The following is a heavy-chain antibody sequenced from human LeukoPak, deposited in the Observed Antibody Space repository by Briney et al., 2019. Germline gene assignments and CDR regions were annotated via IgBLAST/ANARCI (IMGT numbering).Heavy chain of an antibody. CDR2: INPNSGGT. CDR3: AKGGPQSGTYYGIDY. D-gene: IGHD3-10*01. J-gene: IGHJ4*02. V-gene: IGHV1-2*04. CDR1: GYTFTGYY. Sequence: ASVKVSCKASGYTFTGYYMHWVRQAPGQGLEWMGWINPNSGGTNYAQKFQGWVTMTRDTSISTAYMELSRLRSDDTAVYYCAKGGPQSGTYYGIDYWGQGTLVTVSS.